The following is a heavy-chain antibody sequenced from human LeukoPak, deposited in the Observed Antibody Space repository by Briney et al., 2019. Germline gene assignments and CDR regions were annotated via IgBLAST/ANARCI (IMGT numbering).Heavy chain of an antibody. V-gene: IGHV3-21*04. D-gene: IGHD4/OR15-4a*01. CDR3: ARSLRGAWYFDL. CDR2: ISSSSSYI. J-gene: IGHJ2*01. Sequence: GGSLRLSCAASGFTFSSYSMNWVRQAPGKGLEWVSSISSSSSYIYYADSVKGRFTISRDHAKNTLYLQMNSLRAEDTAVYYCARSLRGAWYFDLWGRGTLVTVSS. CDR1: GFTFSSYS.